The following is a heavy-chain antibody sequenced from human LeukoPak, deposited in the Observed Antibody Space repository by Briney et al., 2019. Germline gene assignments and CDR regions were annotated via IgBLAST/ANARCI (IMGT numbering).Heavy chain of an antibody. D-gene: IGHD6-6*01. CDR2: IKSKTDGGTT. Sequence: PGGSLRLSCAASGFTFSNAWMSWVRQAPGKGLEWVGRIKSKTDGGTTDYAAPVKGRFTISRDNSKSTLYVQMNSLRAEDTAVYYCAIVVAARQGTIDPWGQGTLVTISS. J-gene: IGHJ5*02. CDR1: GFTFSNAW. V-gene: IGHV3-15*01. CDR3: AIVVAARQGTIDP.